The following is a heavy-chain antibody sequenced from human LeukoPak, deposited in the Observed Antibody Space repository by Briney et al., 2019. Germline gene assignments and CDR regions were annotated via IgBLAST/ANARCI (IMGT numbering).Heavy chain of an antibody. CDR1: GGSFSGYY. D-gene: IGHD6-13*01. CDR3: ARVSTSWYQDWYFDL. V-gene: IGHV4-34*01. Sequence: SETLSLTCAVYGGSFSGYYWSWIRQPPGKGLEWIGEINHSGSTNYNPSLKSRVTISVDTSKNQFSLKLSSVTAADTAVYYCARVSTSWYQDWYFDLWGRGTLVTVSS. CDR2: INHSGST. J-gene: IGHJ2*01.